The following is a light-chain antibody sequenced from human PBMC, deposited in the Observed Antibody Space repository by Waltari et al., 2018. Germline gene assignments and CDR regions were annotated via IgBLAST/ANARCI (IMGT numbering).Light chain of an antibody. Sequence: QSALTQPASVSGSPGQSITISCTGTSSDVGSYNLVSWYQQYPGKAPKLKIFEVNKRPSGVSHRFSGSKSGNTASLTISGLQAEDEADYYCCSYAGGSTPWVFGGGTKLTVL. V-gene: IGLV2-23*02. CDR3: CSYAGGSTPWV. J-gene: IGLJ3*02. CDR2: EVN. CDR1: SSDVGSYNL.